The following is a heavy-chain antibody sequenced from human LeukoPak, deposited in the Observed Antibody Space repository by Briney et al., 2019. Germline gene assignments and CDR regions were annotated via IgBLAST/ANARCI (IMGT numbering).Heavy chain of an antibody. CDR3: AREYYYDSSGSYGFDI. CDR1: GFTFSSYS. V-gene: IGHV3-21*01. Sequence: GGSLRLSCAASGFTFSSYSMNWVRQAPGKGLEWVSSISSSSSYIYYADSVKGRFTISRDNAKNSLYLQMNGLRAEDTAVYYCAREYYYDSSGSYGFDIWGQGTMVTVSS. J-gene: IGHJ3*02. CDR2: ISSSSSYI. D-gene: IGHD3-22*01.